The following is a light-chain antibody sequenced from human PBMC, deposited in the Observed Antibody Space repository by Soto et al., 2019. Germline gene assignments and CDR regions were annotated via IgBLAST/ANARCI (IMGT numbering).Light chain of an antibody. Sequence: EIVLTQSPATLSLSPGERATLSCGASQSVSGSYLAWFQQKPGLAPRLLIYAASSRATGIPDRFSGSGSGTDFTLTISRLEPEDFALYYCQKYGSTPLTFGGGTKVEIK. CDR2: AAS. J-gene: IGKJ4*01. V-gene: IGKV3D-20*01. CDR3: QKYGSTPLT. CDR1: QSVSGSY.